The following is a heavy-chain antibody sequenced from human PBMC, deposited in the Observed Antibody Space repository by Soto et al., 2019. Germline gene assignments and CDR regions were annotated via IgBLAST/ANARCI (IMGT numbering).Heavy chain of an antibody. Sequence: GASVKVSCKASGGTFSSYAISWVRQAPGQGLEWMGGIIPIFGTANYAQKFQGRVTITADESTSTAYMELSSLRSEDTAVYYCARGCSSTSCYRIQTYYYGMGVWGQGTTVTVSS. CDR1: GGTFSSYA. J-gene: IGHJ6*02. V-gene: IGHV1-69*13. D-gene: IGHD2-2*01. CDR2: IIPIFGTA. CDR3: ARGCSSTSCYRIQTYYYGMGV.